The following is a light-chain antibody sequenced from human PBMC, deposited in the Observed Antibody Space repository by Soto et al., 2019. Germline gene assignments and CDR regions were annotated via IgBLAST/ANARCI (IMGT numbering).Light chain of an antibody. V-gene: IGKV1-39*01. J-gene: IGKJ1*01. CDR3: QQSYTNPKT. CDR2: AAS. Sequence: DIQLTQSPSFLSASVEDRVTISCRASYDISSSLAWYQQKPGKAPKLLIYAASNLQSGVPSRFSGYGSGTDFILTISSLQPEDFATYYCQQSYTNPKTFGQGTKVEIK. CDR1: YDISSS.